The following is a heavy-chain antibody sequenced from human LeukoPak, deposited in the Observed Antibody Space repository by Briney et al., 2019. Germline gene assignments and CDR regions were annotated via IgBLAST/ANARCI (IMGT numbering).Heavy chain of an antibody. CDR1: GDSVSSKNTA. CDR2: TYYWCKWYY. Sequence: SHTLPLTCPISGDSVSSKNTAWNWIRQSPSRGLEWLGSTYYWCKWYYDYAVSVKSRITISPDTSKNHFSLHLNSVTPEDTALYYCASGSYYLGFNSWGQGTLVTVSS. CDR3: ASGSYYLGFNS. J-gene: IGHJ4*02. V-gene: IGHV6-1*01. D-gene: IGHD3-22*01.